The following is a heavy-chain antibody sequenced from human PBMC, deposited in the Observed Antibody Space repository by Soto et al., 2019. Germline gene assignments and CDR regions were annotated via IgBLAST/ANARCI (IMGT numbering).Heavy chain of an antibody. J-gene: IGHJ4*02. Sequence: EVQLLESGGGLVQPGGSLRLSCAASGFTCSSSAMTWVRQAPGKGLEWVSAISGSGNSTYYADSVKGRFTISRDNSKNTLYQQMDSLRVDDTAVYYCASDRYFAWPTARHYWGQGPLVTVSS. CDR3: ASDRYFAWPTARHY. CDR1: GFTCSSSA. CDR2: ISGSGNST. V-gene: IGHV3-23*01. D-gene: IGHD3-9*01.